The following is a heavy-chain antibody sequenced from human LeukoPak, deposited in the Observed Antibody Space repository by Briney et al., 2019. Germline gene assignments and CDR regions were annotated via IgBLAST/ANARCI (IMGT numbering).Heavy chain of an antibody. J-gene: IGHJ3*02. CDR2: INTNTGNP. V-gene: IGHV7-4-1*02. D-gene: IGHD6-13*01. Sequence: ASVKVSCKASGYTFTSYAMNWVRQAPGQGLEWMGWINTNTGNPTYAQGFTGRFVFSLDTSVSTAYLQISSLKAEDTAVYYCARVTSLIAAAVANAFDIWGQGTMVTVSS. CDR3: ARVTSLIAAAVANAFDI. CDR1: GYTFTSYA.